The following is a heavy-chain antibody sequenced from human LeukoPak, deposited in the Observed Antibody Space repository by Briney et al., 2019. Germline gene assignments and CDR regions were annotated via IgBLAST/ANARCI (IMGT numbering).Heavy chain of an antibody. CDR1: GYTFTSYD. D-gene: IGHD3-3*01. J-gene: IGHJ6*03. CDR3: ARTGVGYDFWSGYLNYYYYYMDV. V-gene: IGHV1-8*01. Sequence: ASVKVSCKASGYTFTSYDINWVRQATGQGLEWMGWMNPNSGNTGYAQKFQGRVTMTRNTSISTAYVELSSLRSEDTAVYYCARTGVGYDFWSGYLNYYYYYMDVWGKGTTVTVSS. CDR2: MNPNSGNT.